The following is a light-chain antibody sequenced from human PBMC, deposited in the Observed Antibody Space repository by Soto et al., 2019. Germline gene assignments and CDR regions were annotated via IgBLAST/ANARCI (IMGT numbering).Light chain of an antibody. CDR1: QGIGTY. V-gene: IGKV1-9*01. Sequence: IQLTQSPSSLSASVGDRVTVTCRASQGIGTYLVWYQQKSGKAPTLLIYASSTLQTGVPSRFSGSGSGTDFSLTISSLQPEDVATYYCQQVDSYPRTFGQGTKVDIK. J-gene: IGKJ1*01. CDR2: ASS. CDR3: QQVDSYPRT.